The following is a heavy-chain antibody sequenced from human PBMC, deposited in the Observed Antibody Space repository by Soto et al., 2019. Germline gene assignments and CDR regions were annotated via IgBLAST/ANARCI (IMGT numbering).Heavy chain of an antibody. V-gene: IGHV5-10-1*01. D-gene: IGHD2-2*02. CDR1: GYSFTSYW. J-gene: IGHJ4*02. CDR3: ARSVGRHCSSTSCYTCRY. CDR2: IDPSDSYT. Sequence: GESLKISCKGSGYSFTSYWISWVRQMPGKGLEWMGRIDPSDSYTNYSPSFQGHVTISADKSISTAYLQWSSLKASDTAMYYCARSVGRHCSSTSCYTCRYWGQGTLVTVSS.